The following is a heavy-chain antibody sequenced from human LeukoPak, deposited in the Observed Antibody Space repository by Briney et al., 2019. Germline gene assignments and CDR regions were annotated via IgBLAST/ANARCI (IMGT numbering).Heavy chain of an antibody. J-gene: IGHJ4*02. CDR2: IWYDGSNK. CDR3: ARTNTMVRGVIIEPLDY. CDR1: GFSFSSCG. V-gene: IGHV3-33*01. Sequence: PGRSLRLSCAASGFSFSSCGMHWVRQTPGKGLEWVAFIWYDGSNKYYADFVKGRFTISRDNSKNTLYLQINSLGAEDTAVYYCARTNTMVRGVIIEPLDYWGQGTLVTVSS. D-gene: IGHD3-10*01.